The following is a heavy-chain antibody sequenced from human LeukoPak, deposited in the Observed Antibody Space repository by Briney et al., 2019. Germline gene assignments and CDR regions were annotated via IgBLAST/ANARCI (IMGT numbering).Heavy chain of an antibody. V-gene: IGHV4-38-2*02. J-gene: IGHJ4*02. D-gene: IGHD3-22*01. Sequence: PSETLSLTCTVSGYSISSGYYWGWIRQPPGKGLEWIGSIYHSGSTYYNPSLKSRVTISVDTSKNQFSLKLSSVTAADTAVYYCAGDYDSSGYYYYWGQGTLVTVSS. CDR3: AGDYDSSGYYYY. CDR2: IYHSGST. CDR1: GYSISSGYY.